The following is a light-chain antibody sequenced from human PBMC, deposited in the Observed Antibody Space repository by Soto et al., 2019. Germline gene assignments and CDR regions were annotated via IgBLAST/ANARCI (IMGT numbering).Light chain of an antibody. Sequence: DVQMTQSPSTLSASVGDRVTITCLASQSISTWLAWYQQKPGKAPRLLIYAASILQSGVPSRFSGSGSGTEFTLTISSLQPDDFATYYCQHYNSYPTWTFGQGTKVDIK. CDR1: QSISTW. V-gene: IGKV1-5*01. J-gene: IGKJ1*01. CDR2: AAS. CDR3: QHYNSYPTWT.